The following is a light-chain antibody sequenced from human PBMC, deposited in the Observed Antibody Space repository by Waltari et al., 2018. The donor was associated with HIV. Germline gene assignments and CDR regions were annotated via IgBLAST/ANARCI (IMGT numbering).Light chain of an antibody. V-gene: IGKV1-16*01. J-gene: IGKJ4*01. Sequence: DIQMTQSPSSLSAPVGDAVNITCRASQGISNHLAWIQQKPGTAPKSLIFGASILQSWVPSRFRGSGSATDFTLTINNLQAEDFATYFCQHYHSYPVTFGGGTKVE. CDR3: QHYHSYPVT. CDR2: GAS. CDR1: QGISNH.